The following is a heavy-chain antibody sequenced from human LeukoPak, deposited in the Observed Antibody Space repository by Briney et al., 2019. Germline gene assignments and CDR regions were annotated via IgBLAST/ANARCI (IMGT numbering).Heavy chain of an antibody. CDR2: LDNNGDNT. CDR1: GYTFTTYG. CDR3: AKIAETSGTYGQGFDY. J-gene: IGHJ4*02. D-gene: IGHD1-26*01. V-gene: IGHV3-23*01. Sequence: GGTLRLSCVGSGYTFTTYGMSWVRQAPGKGLEWVSGLDNNGDNTYYADSVKGRFTISRDNSKNTLYLQMNSLRVEDTAVYYCAKIAETSGTYGQGFDYWGQGTLVTVSS.